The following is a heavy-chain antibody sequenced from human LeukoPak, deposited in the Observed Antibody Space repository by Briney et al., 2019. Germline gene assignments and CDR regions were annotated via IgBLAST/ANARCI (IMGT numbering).Heavy chain of an antibody. D-gene: IGHD3-9*01. CDR1: GFTFSSYA. V-gene: IGHV3-23*01. Sequence: AGCLRLSCAVSGFTFSSYAMSWVRPAPGEGMEWVSAISGSGGSTYYADSVKGRFTISRDNAKNPLYLQRNSLRAEDTAVYYCAKFRIRCFDWLFHYFDYWGQATLVTVSS. CDR3: AKFRIRCFDWLFHYFDY. J-gene: IGHJ4*02. CDR2: ISGSGGST.